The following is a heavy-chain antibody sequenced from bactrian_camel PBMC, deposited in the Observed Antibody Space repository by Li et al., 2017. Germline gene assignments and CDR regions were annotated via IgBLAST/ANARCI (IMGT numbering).Heavy chain of an antibody. Sequence: VQLVESGGGSVQAGGSLRLSCTASSKSTYSSNFMGWFRQAPGKEREGVAAIARDGSTSYADSVKGRFTISKDNAKNTLYLQMDSLKPEDTAMYYCAAGSSRGVPFRERGYPYWGQGTQVTVS. J-gene: IGHJ4*01. CDR1: KSTYSSNF. V-gene: IGHV3S53*01. CDR2: IARDGST. D-gene: IGHD5*01. CDR3: AAGSSRGVPFRERGYPY.